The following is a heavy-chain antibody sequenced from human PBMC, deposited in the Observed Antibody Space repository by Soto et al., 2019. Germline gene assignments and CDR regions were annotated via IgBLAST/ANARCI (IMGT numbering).Heavy chain of an antibody. CDR2: IYDSGSS. Sequence: SETLSLTCTVSGASISSGDYFWSWIRQSPGKGLQWIGYIYDSGSSYYNPSLKSRVTMSVDTSKNQFSLKLSSVTAADTAVYYCAREKGYISGPKNFDYWGQGSLVTVSS. J-gene: IGHJ4*02. D-gene: IGHD5-12*01. CDR3: AREKGYISGPKNFDY. V-gene: IGHV4-30-4*01. CDR1: GASISSGDYF.